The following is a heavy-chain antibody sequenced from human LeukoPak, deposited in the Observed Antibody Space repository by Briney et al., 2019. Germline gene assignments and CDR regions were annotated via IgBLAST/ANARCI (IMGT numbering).Heavy chain of an antibody. D-gene: IGHD3-10*01. J-gene: IGHJ6*03. CDR1: GGSISSGSYY. CDR2: IYTSGST. Sequence: PSETLSLTCTVSGGSISSGSYYWSWIRQPPGKGLEWIGRIYTSGSTNYNPSLKSRVTISVDTSKNQFSLKLSSVTAADMAVYYCARTGWVGGPGGMDVWGKGTTVTVSS. CDR3: ARTGWVGGPGGMDV. V-gene: IGHV4-61*02.